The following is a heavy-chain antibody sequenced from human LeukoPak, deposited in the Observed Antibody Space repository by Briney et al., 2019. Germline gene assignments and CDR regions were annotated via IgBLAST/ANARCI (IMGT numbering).Heavy chain of an antibody. CDR3: AKDLIRWLPMGVFDY. D-gene: IGHD3-22*01. CDR1: GFTFSSYA. CDR2: NSGSGGST. V-gene: IGHV3-23*01. J-gene: IGHJ4*02. Sequence: PGGSLRLSCAASGFTFSSYAMSWVRQAPGKGLEWVSANSGSGGSTYYADSVKGRFTISRDNSKNTLYLQMNSLRAEDTAVYYCAKDLIRWLPMGVFDYWGQGTLVTVSS.